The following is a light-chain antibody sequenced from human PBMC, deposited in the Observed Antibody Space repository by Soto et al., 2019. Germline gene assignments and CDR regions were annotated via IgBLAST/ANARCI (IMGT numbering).Light chain of an antibody. Sequence: QSALTQPASVSGSPGQSITISCTGTSSDVGGYNYVSWYQQHPGKAPKLMIYDVSTRPSGVSNRFSGSKSGNTASLTISGLQAEAEADYYCSSYTSSSKLLYVVGAGTKLTVL. V-gene: IGLV2-14*01. CDR1: SSDVGGYNY. J-gene: IGLJ1*01. CDR3: SSYTSSSKLLYV. CDR2: DVS.